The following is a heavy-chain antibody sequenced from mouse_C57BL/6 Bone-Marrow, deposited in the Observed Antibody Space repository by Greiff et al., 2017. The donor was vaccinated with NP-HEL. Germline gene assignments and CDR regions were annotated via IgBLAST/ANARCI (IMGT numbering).Heavy chain of an antibody. J-gene: IGHJ2*01. V-gene: IGHV5-12*01. CDR1: GFTFSDYY. Sequence: DVHLVESGGGLVQPGGSLKLSCAASGFTFSDYYMYWVRQTPEKRLEWVAYISNGGGSTYYPDTVKGRFTISRDNAKNTLYLQMSRLKSEDTAMYYCARGYYGSSTEYFDYWGQGTTLTVSS. CDR2: ISNGGGST. D-gene: IGHD1-1*01. CDR3: ARGYYGSSTEYFDY.